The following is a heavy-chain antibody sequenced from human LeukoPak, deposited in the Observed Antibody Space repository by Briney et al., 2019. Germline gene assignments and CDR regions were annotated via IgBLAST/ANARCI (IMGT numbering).Heavy chain of an antibody. CDR2: ISGSGGST. V-gene: IGHV3-23*01. D-gene: IGHD1-26*01. CDR1: GFTFSSYA. CDR3: AKDKLSGSPTNYFQH. Sequence: GRSLRLSRAASGFTFSSYAMSGVRRAPGKGLEWVSAISGSGGSTYYADSVKGRFTIYRDSSKNTLYRHRTSLRAEDTAVYYCAKDKLSGSPTNYFQHWGQGALVTVSS. J-gene: IGHJ1*01.